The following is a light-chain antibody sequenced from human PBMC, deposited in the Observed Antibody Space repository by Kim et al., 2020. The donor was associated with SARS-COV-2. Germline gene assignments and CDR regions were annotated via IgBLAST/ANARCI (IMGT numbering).Light chain of an antibody. J-gene: IGLJ2*01. CDR1: KLGDKY. CDR2: QDS. Sequence: VSQGQTARITCSGDKLGDKYACWYQQKPGQSPVLVIYQDSKRPSGIPERFSGSNSGNTATLTISGTQAMDEADYYCQAWDSSTAGVFGGGTHLTVL. V-gene: IGLV3-1*01. CDR3: QAWDSSTAGV.